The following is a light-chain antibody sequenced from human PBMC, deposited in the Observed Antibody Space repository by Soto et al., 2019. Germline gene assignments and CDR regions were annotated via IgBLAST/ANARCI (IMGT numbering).Light chain of an antibody. CDR1: QSVDIN. CDR3: QQYRSWPRT. J-gene: IGKJ1*01. Sequence: MTQSPSTLSASVGDRVTITCRASQSVDINLAWYQQKPGQAPRLLIYGASTRATDMSGTFSGRGSGTEFTLTISNVRPEDFAVYYCQQYRSWPRTFGQGTKVEIK. CDR2: GAS. V-gene: IGKV3-15*01.